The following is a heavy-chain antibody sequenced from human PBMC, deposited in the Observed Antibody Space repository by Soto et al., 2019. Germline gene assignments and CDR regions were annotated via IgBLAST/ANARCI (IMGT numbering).Heavy chain of an antibody. J-gene: IGHJ4*02. V-gene: IGHV4-59*01. Sequence: PSETLSLTCTVSGGSISSYYWSWIRQPPGKGLEWIGYIYYSGSTNYNPSLKSRVTISVDTSKNQFSLKLSSVTAADTAVYYCARRVAAAGITNFDYWGQGTLVTVSS. D-gene: IGHD6-13*01. CDR2: IYYSGST. CDR3: ARRVAAAGITNFDY. CDR1: GGSISSYY.